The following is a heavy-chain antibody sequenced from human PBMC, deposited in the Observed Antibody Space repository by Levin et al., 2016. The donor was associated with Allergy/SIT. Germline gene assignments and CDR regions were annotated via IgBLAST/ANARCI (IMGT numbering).Heavy chain of an antibody. D-gene: IGHD1-26*01. CDR2: IKFDGSET. J-gene: IGHJ4*02. V-gene: IGHV3-7*03. CDR1: GLTFGSYW. CDR3: ATDHNWDGY. Sequence: GESLKISCAASGLTFGSYWMSWVRQAQGKGLEWLATIKFDGSETYYVDSVKGRFTISRDNAKNSLYLQMNKLRAEDTALYYCATDHNWDGYWGPGTLVTVSS.